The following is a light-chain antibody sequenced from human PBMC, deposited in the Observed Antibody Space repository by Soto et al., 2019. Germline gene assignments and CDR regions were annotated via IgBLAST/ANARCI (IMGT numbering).Light chain of an antibody. J-gene: IGKJ1*01. V-gene: IGKV3-20*01. CDR3: QQYGSSPKT. CDR1: QSVRSSY. Sequence: EIVLTQSPGTLSLSPGERATLSCRASQSVRSSYLAWYQQKPGQAPRLLIYGASSRATGIPDRFSGSGSGTDFNLTISRLEPEDFAVYYCQQYGSSPKTFGQGTKVEIK. CDR2: GAS.